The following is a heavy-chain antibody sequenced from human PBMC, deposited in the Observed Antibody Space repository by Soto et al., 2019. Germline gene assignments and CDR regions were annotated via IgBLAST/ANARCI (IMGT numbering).Heavy chain of an antibody. CDR1: GFTFISYW. V-gene: IGHV3-7*03. Sequence: SLRLSCAASGFTFISYWMSWVRQAPGKGLEWVANIKQDGGEKYYVDSVKGRFTISRDNAKNSLYLQMNSLRAEDTAVYYCARVDSSLAGAFDIWGQGTMVTVSS. CDR2: IKQDGGEK. J-gene: IGHJ3*02. CDR3: ARVDSSLAGAFDI. D-gene: IGHD6-13*01.